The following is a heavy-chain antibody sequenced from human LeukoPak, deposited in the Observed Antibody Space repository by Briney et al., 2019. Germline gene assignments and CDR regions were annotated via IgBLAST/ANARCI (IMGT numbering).Heavy chain of an antibody. CDR1: GYSFTNYW. CDR3: ARQEYCSGGSCYTWFDP. Sequence: HGESLKISCKGSGYSFTNYWIGWVRQMPGKGLEWMGIIYPADSDIRYSPSFQGQVTISADKSISTVYLQWSSLKASDTAMYYCARQEYCSGGSCYTWFDPWGQGTLVTVSS. V-gene: IGHV5-51*01. CDR2: IYPADSDI. D-gene: IGHD2-15*01. J-gene: IGHJ5*02.